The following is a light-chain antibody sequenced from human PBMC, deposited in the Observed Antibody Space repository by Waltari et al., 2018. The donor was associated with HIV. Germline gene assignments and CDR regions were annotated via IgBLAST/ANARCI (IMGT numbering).Light chain of an antibody. Sequence: DIQLTQSPSSLSASIGDTVIIPCRASHDISNSISWFQQQPGKVPKLLVHGAFILQRGVPSRFSGSGAGTDYTLTITGLQAEDFATYFCQQYYGVPLTFGGGTRVDIK. CDR1: HDISNS. CDR2: GAF. CDR3: QQYYGVPLT. V-gene: IGKV1-NL1*01. J-gene: IGKJ4*01.